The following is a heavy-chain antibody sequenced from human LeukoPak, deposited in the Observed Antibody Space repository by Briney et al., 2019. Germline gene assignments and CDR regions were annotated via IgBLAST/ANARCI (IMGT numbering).Heavy chain of an antibody. D-gene: IGHD3-22*01. V-gene: IGHV4-39*01. Sequence: ETLSRNCTVSGDSITTSSYYWGGFRQPPGKGLEGIGNIYYGGSTYYNPSLKSRVTISVDTSKSQFPLWLSSVTAADTAVYYCARLDTYYSTLDSCGQGTLVTVSS. J-gene: IGHJ5*01. CDR2: IYYGGST. CDR3: ARLDTYYSTLDS. CDR1: GDSITTSSYY.